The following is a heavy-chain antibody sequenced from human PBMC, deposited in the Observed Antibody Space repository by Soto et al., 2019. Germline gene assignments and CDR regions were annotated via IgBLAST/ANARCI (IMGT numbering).Heavy chain of an antibody. D-gene: IGHD3-22*01. Sequence: QVQLQESGPGLVKPSGTLSLTCAVSGGSISSSNWWSWVRQPPGKGLEWIGEIYHSGSTNYNPSLKSRVTISVDKSKNQFSLKLSSVTAADTAVYYCASRSTSVYYYDSSGQIDYWGQGTLVTVSS. V-gene: IGHV4-4*02. CDR3: ASRSTSVYYYDSSGQIDY. J-gene: IGHJ4*02. CDR1: GGSISSSNW. CDR2: IYHSGST.